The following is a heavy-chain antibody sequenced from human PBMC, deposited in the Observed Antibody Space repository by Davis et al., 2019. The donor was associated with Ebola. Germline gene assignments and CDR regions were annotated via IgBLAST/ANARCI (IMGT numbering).Heavy chain of an antibody. D-gene: IGHD3-3*01. J-gene: IGHJ4*02. V-gene: IGHV3-33*01. CDR3: ARGAGPYYDFWSGYYHFDY. CDR1: GFTFSSYG. Sequence: GGSLRLSCAASGFTFSSYGMHWVRQAPGKGLEWVAVIWYDGSNKYYADSVKGRFTISRDNSKNTLYLQMNSLRAEDTAVYYCARGAGPYYDFWSGYYHFDYWGQGTLVTVSS. CDR2: IWYDGSNK.